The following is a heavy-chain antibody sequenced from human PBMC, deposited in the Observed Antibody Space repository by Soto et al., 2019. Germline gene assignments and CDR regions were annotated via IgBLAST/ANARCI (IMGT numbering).Heavy chain of an antibody. CDR2: INAGNGNT. V-gene: IGHV1-3*01. J-gene: IGHJ4*02. CDR1: GYTFTGYY. D-gene: IGHD3-22*01. Sequence: ASGRDSGRASGYTFTGYYMHGVLQAPGQRLEWMGWINAGNGNTKYSQKFQGRVTITRDTSASTAYMELSSLRSEDTAVYYFARDTGDYYERRRFDYWGQGTLVT. CDR3: ARDTGDYYERRRFDY.